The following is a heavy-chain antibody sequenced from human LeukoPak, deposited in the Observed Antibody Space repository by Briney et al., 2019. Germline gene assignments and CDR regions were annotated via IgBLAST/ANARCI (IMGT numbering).Heavy chain of an antibody. CDR2: INPSGGST. V-gene: IGHV1-46*01. CDR1: GYTFASYY. Sequence: ASVKVPCKASGYTFASYYMHWVRQAPGQGLEWMGIINPSGGSTTYAQKFQGRVTMTRDTSTSTVYMELSSLRSEDTAVYYCARDSTPTYYSGTYYFEYWGQGTLVTVSS. J-gene: IGHJ4*02. D-gene: IGHD1-26*01. CDR3: ARDSTPTYYSGTYYFEY.